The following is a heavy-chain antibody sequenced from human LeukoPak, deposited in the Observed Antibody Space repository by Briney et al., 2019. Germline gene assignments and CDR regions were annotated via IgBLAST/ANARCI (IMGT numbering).Heavy chain of an antibody. CDR1: GLNFRDYY. CDR3: ARDGSISLDHDDFNGWFDL. D-gene: IGHD4-17*01. J-gene: IGHJ5*02. Sequence: GGSLRLSCTASGLNFRDYYMNWIRQAPGKGLEWVSYITSSSSYANYADSVKGRFIISRDNAKKLLYLQMDSLRAEDTAVYYCARDGSISLDHDDFNGWFDLWGQGTLVTVSS. CDR2: ITSSSSYA. V-gene: IGHV3-11*06.